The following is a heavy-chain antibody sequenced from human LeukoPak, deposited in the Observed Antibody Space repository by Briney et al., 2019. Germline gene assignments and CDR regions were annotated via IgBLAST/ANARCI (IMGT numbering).Heavy chain of an antibody. J-gene: IGHJ4*02. Sequence: GGSVRLSCAASGFTFSSYWMSWVRQAPGKGLEWVANIKQDGSEKYYVDSVKGRFTISRDNSKNTLYLQMNSLRAEDTAVYYCARETTVVTPGDYWGQGTLVTVSS. V-gene: IGHV3-7*01. CDR3: ARETTVVTPGDY. D-gene: IGHD4-23*01. CDR1: GFTFSSYW. CDR2: IKQDGSEK.